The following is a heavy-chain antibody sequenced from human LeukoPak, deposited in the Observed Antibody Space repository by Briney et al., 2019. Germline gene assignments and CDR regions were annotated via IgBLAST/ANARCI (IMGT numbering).Heavy chain of an antibody. Sequence: SETLSLTCTVSGGSVSSGSYYWSWLRQPPGKGLEWIGYIYYSGSTNYNPSLKSRVTISVDTSKNQFSLKLSSVTAADTAVYYCARGGSSSGRIDYWGQGTLVTVSP. D-gene: IGHD6-6*01. CDR1: GGSVSSGSYY. J-gene: IGHJ4*02. CDR3: ARGGSSSGRIDY. V-gene: IGHV4-61*01. CDR2: IYYSGST.